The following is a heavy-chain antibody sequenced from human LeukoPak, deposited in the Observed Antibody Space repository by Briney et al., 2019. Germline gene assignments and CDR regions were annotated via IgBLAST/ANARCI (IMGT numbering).Heavy chain of an antibody. Sequence: PSETLSLTCAVYGGSFSGYYWSWIRQPPGKGLEWIGEINDSGSNNYNPSLKSRVTISVDTSKNQFSLKLSSVTAADTAVYYCAGAYCGGDCYSGRAFDIWGQGTMVTVSS. J-gene: IGHJ3*02. CDR1: GGSFSGYY. V-gene: IGHV4-34*01. CDR2: INDSGSN. D-gene: IGHD2-21*02. CDR3: AGAYCGGDCYSGRAFDI.